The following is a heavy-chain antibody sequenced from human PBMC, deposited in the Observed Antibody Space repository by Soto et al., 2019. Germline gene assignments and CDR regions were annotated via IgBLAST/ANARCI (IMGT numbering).Heavy chain of an antibody. CDR2: IYYSGST. J-gene: IGHJ6*04. D-gene: IGHD5-12*01. CDR1: GGSISSGGYY. Sequence: SETLSLTCTVSGGSISSGGYYWSWIRQHPGKGLEWIGYIYYSGSTYYNPSLKSRDTISVDTSKNQFSLKLSSVTAADTAVYYCARDRAPRRGVASMDVWGKGTTVTVSS. V-gene: IGHV4-31*03. CDR3: ARDRAPRRGVASMDV.